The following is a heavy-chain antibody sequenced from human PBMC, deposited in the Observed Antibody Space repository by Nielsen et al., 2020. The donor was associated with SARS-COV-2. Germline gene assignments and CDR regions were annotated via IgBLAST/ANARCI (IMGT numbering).Heavy chain of an antibody. D-gene: IGHD1-26*01. Sequence: WMRQAPGQGLEWMGIINPSGGSTSYAQKFQGRVTMTRDTSTSTVYMELSSLRSEDTAVYYCARGIYSGSYYVYYYYYMDVWGKGTTVTSP. CDR2: INPSGGST. J-gene: IGHJ6*03. V-gene: IGHV1-46*01. CDR3: ARGIYSGSYYVYYYYYMDV.